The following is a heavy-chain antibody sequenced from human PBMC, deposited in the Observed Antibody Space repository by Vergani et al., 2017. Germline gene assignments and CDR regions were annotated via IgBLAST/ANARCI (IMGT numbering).Heavy chain of an antibody. D-gene: IGHD3-22*01. CDR3: ASEYYYDSSGDPEYFQH. Sequence: QVQLQESGPGLVKPSQTLSLTCTVSGGSFSTGGQSWTWLRQSAGKGLEWIGRIYTSGPTNYNPSLRSRAIMSVAASKKQFSLKRSSVTDADTAVYYCASEYYYDSSGDPEYFQHWGQGTLVTVSS. CDR1: GGSFSTGGQS. J-gene: IGHJ1*01. CDR2: IYTSGPT. V-gene: IGHV4-61*02.